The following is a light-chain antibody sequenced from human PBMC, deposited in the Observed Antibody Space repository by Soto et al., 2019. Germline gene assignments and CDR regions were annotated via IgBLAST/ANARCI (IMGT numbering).Light chain of an antibody. V-gene: IGKV1-39*01. Sequence: DIHMSHSPSSLSASVGYRVTITFRASQGIINDLCWYQQKPGKAPKRLIYASSSLQSWVPSRFSGSGSGTDFTLTISSLQPEDFATYYCQQSYSTPLTFGGGTKVDIK. CDR1: QGIIND. CDR2: ASS. CDR3: QQSYSTPLT. J-gene: IGKJ4*01.